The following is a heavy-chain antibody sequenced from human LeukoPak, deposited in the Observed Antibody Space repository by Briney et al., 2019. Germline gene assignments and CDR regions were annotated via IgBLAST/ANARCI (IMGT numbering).Heavy chain of an antibody. D-gene: IGHD3-22*01. CDR2: ISAYNGNT. J-gene: IGHJ4*02. V-gene: IGHV1-18*01. CDR1: GYTFTSYG. Sequence: ASVKVSCKASGYTFTSYGISWVRQAPGQGLEWMGWISAYNGNTNYAQKLQGRVAMTTDTSTSTAYMELRSLRSDDTAVYYCARDLYGSSGYYMYYFDYWGQGTLVTVSS. CDR3: ARDLYGSSGYYMYYFDY.